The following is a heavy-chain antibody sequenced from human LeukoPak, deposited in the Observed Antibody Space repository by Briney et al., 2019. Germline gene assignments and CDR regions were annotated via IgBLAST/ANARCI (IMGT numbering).Heavy chain of an antibody. CDR3: ARARRWELLRGFFDY. CDR1: NYTFTSYG. V-gene: IGHV1-18*01. D-gene: IGHD1-26*01. CDR2: ISAYNGNT. Sequence: ASVKVSCKASNYTFTSYGISWVRQAPGQGLEWMGWISAYNGNTNYAQKLQGRVTMTTDTSTSTAYMELRSLRSDDTAVYYCARARRWELLRGFFDYWGQGTLVTVSS. J-gene: IGHJ4*02.